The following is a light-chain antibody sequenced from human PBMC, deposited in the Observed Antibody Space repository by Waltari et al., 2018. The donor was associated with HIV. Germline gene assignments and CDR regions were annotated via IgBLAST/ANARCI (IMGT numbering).Light chain of an antibody. CDR2: ENN. J-gene: IGLJ1*01. V-gene: IGLV1-51*02. CDR1: SSNLGNNY. CDR3: GTWDSSLSAYV. Sequence: QSVLTQPPSVSAAPGQTVTISCSGRSSNLGNNYVSWYQQLPVTAPKLLIYENNKRPSGSPDRFSGSKSGTSATLGITGLQTGDEADYYCGTWDSSLSAYVFGTGTKVTVL.